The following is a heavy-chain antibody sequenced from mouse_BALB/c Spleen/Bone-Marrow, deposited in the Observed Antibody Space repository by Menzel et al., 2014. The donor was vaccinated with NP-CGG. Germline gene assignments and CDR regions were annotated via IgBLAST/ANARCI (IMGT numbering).Heavy chain of an antibody. CDR1: GYSFTSYW. J-gene: IGHJ4*01. D-gene: IGHD2-14*01. CDR3: TIYRFDEDAMDY. CDR2: IYPGNSDI. V-gene: IGHV1-5*01. Sequence: QLQQSGTVLARPGASVKMSCKASGYSFTSYWMHWVKQRHGQGLEWIGAIYPGNSDISYNQKFKGKAKLTAVTSASTAYMELSSLTNEDSAVYYCTIYRFDEDAMDYWGQGTSVTVSS.